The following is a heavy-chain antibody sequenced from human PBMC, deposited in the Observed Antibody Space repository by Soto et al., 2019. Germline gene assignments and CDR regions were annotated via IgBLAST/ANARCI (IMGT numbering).Heavy chain of an antibody. CDR2: FYPGDSTS. CDR1: GYSFISYW. J-gene: IGHJ3*02. Sequence: GESLKISCKTSGYSFISYWVAWVRQLPGKGLEWMGTFYPGDSTSTYSPSFQGQVTISVDKSISTAYLQLSSLKASDTAMYYCARIIGYCRNNDCSWTYDIWGQGTMVTVSS. V-gene: IGHV5-51*01. CDR3: ARIIGYCRNNDCSWTYDI. D-gene: IGHD2-15*01.